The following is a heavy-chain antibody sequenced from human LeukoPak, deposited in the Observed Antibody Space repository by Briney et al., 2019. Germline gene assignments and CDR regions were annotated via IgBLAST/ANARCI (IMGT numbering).Heavy chain of an antibody. CDR1: GGSLSGYF. J-gene: IGHJ4*02. Sequence: SETLSLTCAVYGGSLSGYFWSWIRQPPGKGLEWIGEITHTGRTNYNPSLKRRVALSENTSKAQSSLKLSYVTVADTAVYYCARIYGDYSDFEYWSQGTLVTVSS. CDR3: ARIYGDYSDFEY. V-gene: IGHV4-34*01. D-gene: IGHD4-17*01. CDR2: ITHTGRT.